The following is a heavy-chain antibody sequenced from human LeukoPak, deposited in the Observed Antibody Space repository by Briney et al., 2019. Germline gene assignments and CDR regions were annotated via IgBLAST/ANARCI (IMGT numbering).Heavy chain of an antibody. Sequence: GGSLRLSCATSGFTVSSHYVSWVRQAPGKGLEWVSVIYSGGSTYYADSVRGRFTISRDNSKNTLYLQMNSLRAEDTAVYYCARVADQWLSFDYWGQGTLVTVSS. V-gene: IGHV3-53*01. CDR1: GFTVSSHY. CDR2: IYSGGST. CDR3: ARVADQWLSFDY. D-gene: IGHD5-24*01. J-gene: IGHJ4*02.